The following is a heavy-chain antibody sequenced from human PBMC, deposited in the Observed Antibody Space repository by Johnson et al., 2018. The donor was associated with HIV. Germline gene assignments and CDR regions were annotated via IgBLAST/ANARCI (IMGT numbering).Heavy chain of an antibody. V-gene: IGHV3-15*01. J-gene: IGHJ3*02. Sequence: VQLVESGGGLVKPGGSLRLSCVASGFIFTNTWMTWVRQAPGKGLEWVGRIKSEIDGETTDYGAPVKGRFTMSRDDSKSTLYLQMNSLKTEDTAVYYWTAERTYGEGGGGTKHAFDIWGQGTMVTVSS. CDR1: GFIFTNTW. D-gene: IGHD4-17*01. CDR2: IKSEIDGETT. CDR3: TAERTYGEGGGGTKHAFDI.